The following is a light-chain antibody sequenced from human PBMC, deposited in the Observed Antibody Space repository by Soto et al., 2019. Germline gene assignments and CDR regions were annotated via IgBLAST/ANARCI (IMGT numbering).Light chain of an antibody. J-gene: IGKJ4*01. CDR1: QSVSNS. V-gene: IGKV3-11*01. Sequence: EIVFTQSPATLSLSPGERATLSCRASQSVSNSLAWYQQKPGQAPRLLIYDASNRATGIPARFSGSGSGTDFTLTISSLEPEDFAVYYCQQRSNWPLLTFGGGTKVEIK. CDR2: DAS. CDR3: QQRSNWPLLT.